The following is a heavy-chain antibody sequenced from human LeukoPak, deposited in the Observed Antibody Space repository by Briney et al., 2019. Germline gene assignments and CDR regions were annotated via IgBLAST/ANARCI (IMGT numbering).Heavy chain of an antibody. J-gene: IGHJ4*02. CDR1: GGTFSSYA. CDR2: IIPIFGTA. D-gene: IGHD3-9*01. CDR3: ASSRGYFDWSAFDY. Sequence: SVKVSCKASGGTFSSYAISWVRQSPGQGLEWMGGIIPIFGTANYAQKFQGRVTITADESTSTAYMELSSLRSEDTAVYYCASSRGYFDWSAFDYWGQGTLVTVSS. V-gene: IGHV1-69*13.